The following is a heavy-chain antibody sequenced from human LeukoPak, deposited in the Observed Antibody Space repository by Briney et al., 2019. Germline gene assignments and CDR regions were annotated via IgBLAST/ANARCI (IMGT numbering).Heavy chain of an antibody. Sequence: NPSETLSLTCTVSGGSISSGSYYWSWIRQPAGKGLEWIGRIYTSGSTNYNPSLKSRVTMSVDTSKNQFSLKLSSVTAADTAVYYCARELIQLYYFDYWGQGTLVTVSS. D-gene: IGHD5-18*01. CDR2: IYTSGST. CDR1: GGSISSGSYY. V-gene: IGHV4-61*02. CDR3: ARELIQLYYFDY. J-gene: IGHJ4*02.